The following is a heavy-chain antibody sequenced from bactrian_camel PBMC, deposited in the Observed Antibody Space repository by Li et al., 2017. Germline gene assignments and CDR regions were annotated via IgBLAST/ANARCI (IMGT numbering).Heavy chain of an antibody. CDR2: INSGNT. D-gene: IGHD1*01. CDR1: GFTFNRYS. CDR3: AADIVVVGSLWYDYNY. V-gene: IGHV3S40*01. J-gene: IGHJ4*01. Sequence: VQLVESGGGLVQPGGSLRLSCAASGFTFNRYSMTWVRQASGKGLEWVSTINSGNTYYADSVVGRFTTSRDNAENTVYLQMNSLKPEDTAVYYCAADIVVVGSLWYDYNYWGQGTQVTVS.